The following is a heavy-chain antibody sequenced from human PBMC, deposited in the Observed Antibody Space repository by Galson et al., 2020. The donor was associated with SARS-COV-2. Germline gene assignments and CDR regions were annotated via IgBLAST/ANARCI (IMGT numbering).Heavy chain of an antibody. CDR2: IWYDGSQK. CDR3: ATVDYGDDGMDV. J-gene: IGHJ6*02. CDR1: GFTFSRFG. Sequence: AGGSLRLSCAASGFTFSRFGMHWVRQAPGKGLDWVATIWYDGSQKYYEESVKGRFTISRDNSKNTVLLHMDNLRVEDTGIYYCATVDYGDDGMDVWGQGTSVSVSS. D-gene: IGHD4-17*01. V-gene: IGHV3-33*01.